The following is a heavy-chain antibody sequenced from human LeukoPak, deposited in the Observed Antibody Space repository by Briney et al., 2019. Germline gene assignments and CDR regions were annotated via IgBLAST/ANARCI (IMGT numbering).Heavy chain of an antibody. J-gene: IGHJ3*01. CDR1: GFTFTGFW. V-gene: IGHV3-7*03. CDR2: INSDGSEG. Sequence: GGSLRLSCAVSGFTFTGFWMSWSRQAPGKGLEWVASINSDGSEGYYADVVKGRFTISRDNAKNSLYLQINSLRAEDTAVYYCARSSYSSSSSVWGQGTMVTVSS. D-gene: IGHD6-6*01. CDR3: ARSSYSSSSSV.